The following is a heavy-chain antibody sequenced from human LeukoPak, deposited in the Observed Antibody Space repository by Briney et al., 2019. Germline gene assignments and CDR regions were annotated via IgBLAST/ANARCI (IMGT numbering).Heavy chain of an antibody. V-gene: IGHV4-4*02. CDR1: GGSIDITNY. D-gene: IGHD3-9*01. CDR2: ISHDGTT. CDR3: ASGGLVSRYLDH. Sequence: PSGTLSLTCGVSGGSIDITNYWSWVRQAPGKGLEWIGEISHDGTTNYNASLKSRVAMSLDRANNQFSLKLTSVTAADTAVYYCASGGLVSRYLDHWGQGTLVTVSS. J-gene: IGHJ4*02.